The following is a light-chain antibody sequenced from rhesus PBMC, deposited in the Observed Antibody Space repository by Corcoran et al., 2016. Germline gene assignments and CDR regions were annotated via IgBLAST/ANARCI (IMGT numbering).Light chain of an antibody. CDR1: SSAIGGYND. V-gene: IGLV2S9*01. CDR3: CSYRGGSTYS. CDR2: DVS. Sequence: QSALTQPPSVSKSLGQSVTISCTGTSSAIGGYNDVSWYQQHPGTAPRLLIYDVSRRPSGVSDRFAGSKSGNTASLTISGLQAEDKAEYYCCSYRGGSTYSVGAGTRLTVL. J-gene: IGLJ1*01.